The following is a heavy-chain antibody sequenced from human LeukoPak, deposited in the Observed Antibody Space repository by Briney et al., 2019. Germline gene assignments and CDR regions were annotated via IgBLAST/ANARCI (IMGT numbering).Heavy chain of an antibody. CDR2: INAGNGNT. CDR1: GYTFTSYA. CDR3: ARDGVGFRTMIVVHLNWFDP. Sequence: ASVKVSCKASGYTFTSYAMHWVRQAAGQRLEWMGWINAGNGNTKYSQKFQGRVTITRDTSASTAYMELSSLRSEDTAVYYCARDGVGFRTMIVVHLNWFDPWGQGTLVTVYS. J-gene: IGHJ5*02. V-gene: IGHV1-3*01. D-gene: IGHD3-22*01.